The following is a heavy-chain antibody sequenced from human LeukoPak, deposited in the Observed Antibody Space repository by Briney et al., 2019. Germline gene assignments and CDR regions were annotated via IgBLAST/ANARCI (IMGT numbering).Heavy chain of an antibody. D-gene: IGHD1-26*01. J-gene: IGHJ4*02. CDR2: IYSDTINT. Sequence: GGSLRLSCAASGFTFSTYGMHWVRQAPGEGLEWVAYIYSDTINTEYADSVKGRFTVSRDNSKNTVYLQMNNLRAEDTAVYYCARDQALGALDYWGQGTLVTVSS. V-gene: IGHV3-30*12. CDR3: ARDQALGALDY. CDR1: GFTFSTYG.